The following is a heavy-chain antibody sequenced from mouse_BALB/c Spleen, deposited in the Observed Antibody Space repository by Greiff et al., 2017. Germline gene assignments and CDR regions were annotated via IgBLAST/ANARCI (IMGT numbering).Heavy chain of an antibody. CDR3: ARSDTYRYDEDFDY. V-gene: IGHV5-17*02. D-gene: IGHD2-14*01. J-gene: IGHJ2*01. Sequence: EVMLVESGGGLVQPGGSRKLSCAASGFTFSSFGMHWVRQAPEKGLEWVAYISSGSSTIYYADTVKGRFTISRDNPKNTLFLQMTSLRSEDTAMYYCARSDTYRYDEDFDYWGQGTTLTVSS. CDR1: GFTFSSFG. CDR2: ISSGSSTI.